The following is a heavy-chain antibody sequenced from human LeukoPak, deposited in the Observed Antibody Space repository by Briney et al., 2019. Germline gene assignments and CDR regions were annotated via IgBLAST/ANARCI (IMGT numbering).Heavy chain of an antibody. Sequence: ASVKVSCKASGYTFTSSFIHWVRQAPGQGLEWMGIINPSGGSTSYAQKFQDRVTMTRDTSISTAYMELSRLRSDDTAVNYCARDPGWQQLALDYWGQGTLVTVSS. CDR1: GYTFTSSF. CDR2: INPSGGST. J-gene: IGHJ4*02. CDR3: ARDPGWQQLALDY. D-gene: IGHD6-13*01. V-gene: IGHV1-46*01.